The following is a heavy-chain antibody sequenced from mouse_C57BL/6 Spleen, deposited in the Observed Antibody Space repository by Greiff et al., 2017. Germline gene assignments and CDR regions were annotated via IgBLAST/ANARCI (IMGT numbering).Heavy chain of an antibody. D-gene: IGHD5-1*01. CDR2: IDPSDSYT. J-gene: IGHJ3*01. Sequence: QVQLKQPGAELVMPGASVKLSCKASGYTFTSYWMHWVKQRPGQGLEWIGEIDPSDSYTNYNQKFKGKSTLTVDKSSSTAYMQLSSLTSEDSAVYYCAAYPPFAYWGQGTLVTVSA. CDR1: GYTFTSYW. V-gene: IGHV1-69*01. CDR3: AAYPPFAY.